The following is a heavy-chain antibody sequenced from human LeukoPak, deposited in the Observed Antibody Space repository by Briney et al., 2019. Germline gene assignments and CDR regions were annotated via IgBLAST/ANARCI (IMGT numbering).Heavy chain of an antibody. J-gene: IGHJ6*03. Sequence: GGSLRLSCAASGFTFSDYYMSWIRQAPGKGLEWVSYISSSGSTIYYADSVKGRFTISRDNAKNSLYLQMNSLRAEDTAVYYCAKDGALTTVTTKNYYYYYMDVWGKGTTVTISS. CDR2: ISSSGSTI. D-gene: IGHD4-17*01. CDR1: GFTFSDYY. V-gene: IGHV3-11*04. CDR3: AKDGALTTVTTKNYYYYYMDV.